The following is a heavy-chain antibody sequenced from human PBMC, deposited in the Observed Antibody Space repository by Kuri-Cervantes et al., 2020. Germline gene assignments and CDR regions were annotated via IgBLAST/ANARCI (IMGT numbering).Heavy chain of an antibody. CDR1: GFTLSSYA. D-gene: IGHD3-10*01. Sequence: GESLKISCAASGFTLSSYAMHWVRQAPGKGLEWVAFISNDGSNEYYPDSVKGRFTISRDNSKNTLYLKMNSLRAEDTAMYYCASYPAYGSGIFAFDIWGQGTMVTVSS. CDR2: ISNDGSNE. CDR3: ASYPAYGSGIFAFDI. V-gene: IGHV3-30-3*01. J-gene: IGHJ3*02.